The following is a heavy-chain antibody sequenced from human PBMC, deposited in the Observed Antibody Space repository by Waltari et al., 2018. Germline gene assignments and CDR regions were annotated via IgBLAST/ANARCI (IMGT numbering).Heavy chain of an antibody. CDR2: IYYSGST. CDR1: GGSISSYY. V-gene: IGHV4-59*01. Sequence: QVQLQESGPGLVKPSETLSLTCTVSGGSISSYYWSWIRQPPGKGLEWIGYIYYSGSTHYNPSLMSRVTISVDTSKNLFALKQSSVTAADTAVYDCARDNCSGGSCYVDYWGHGTLVTVSS. J-gene: IGHJ4*01. D-gene: IGHD2-15*01. CDR3: ARDNCSGGSCYVDY.